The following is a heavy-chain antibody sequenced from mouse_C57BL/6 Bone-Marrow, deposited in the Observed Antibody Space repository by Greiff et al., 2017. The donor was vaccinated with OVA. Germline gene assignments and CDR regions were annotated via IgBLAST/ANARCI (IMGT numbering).Heavy chain of an antibody. D-gene: IGHD2-2*01. Sequence: QVQLQQPGAELVKPGASVKLSCKASGYTFTSYWMHWVKQRPGRGLEWIGRIDPNSGGTKYNEKFKSKATLTVDKPSSTAYMQLSSLTSEVSAVYYCARETFYGYDEVPFAYWGQGTLVTVSA. CDR1: GYTFTSYW. V-gene: IGHV1-72*01. CDR2: IDPNSGGT. CDR3: ARETFYGYDEVPFAY. J-gene: IGHJ3*01.